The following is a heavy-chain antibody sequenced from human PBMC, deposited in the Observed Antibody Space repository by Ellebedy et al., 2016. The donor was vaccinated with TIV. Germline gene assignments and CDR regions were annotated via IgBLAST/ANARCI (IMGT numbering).Heavy chain of an antibody. D-gene: IGHD4-17*01. CDR2: IRQEGDEI. V-gene: IGHV3-7*01. J-gene: IGHJ5*02. CDR1: GFNFRSYW. CDR3: ARRASYGDYAVQVNPWFDP. Sequence: PGGSLRLSCAASGFNFRSYWMTWVRQAPGKGLEWVAKIRQEGDEIDDVEPVKGRFTISRDNAKNSLFLQMNSLRVEDTAVYYCARRASYGDYAVQVNPWFDPWGQGTLVTVSS.